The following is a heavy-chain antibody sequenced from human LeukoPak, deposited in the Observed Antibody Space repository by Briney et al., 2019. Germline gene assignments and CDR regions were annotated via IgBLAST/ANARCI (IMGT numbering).Heavy chain of an antibody. J-gene: IGHJ5*02. CDR2: IKQDGSEK. D-gene: IGHD3-3*01. Sequence: GGSLRLSCAASGFTFSSYWMSWVRQAPGKGLEWVANIKQDGSEKYYVDSVKGRFTISRDNAKNSLYLQMNSLRAEDTAVYYCARSYTYYDFWSGYYPLWFDPWAREPWSPSPQ. CDR1: GFTFSSYW. CDR3: ARSYTYYDFWSGYYPLWFDP. V-gene: IGHV3-7*03.